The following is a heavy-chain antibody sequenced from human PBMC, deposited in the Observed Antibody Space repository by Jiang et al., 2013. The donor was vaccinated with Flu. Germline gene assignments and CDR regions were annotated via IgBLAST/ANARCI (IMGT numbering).Heavy chain of an antibody. Sequence: VLLKPSETLSLTCAVYGGSFSDHYWTWIRQPPGKGLEWIGEINYSGSTNYNPSLKSRATISVDTSKNHFSLKPEICDRRGHGLVYYCARRGWTTXVFNHWGQGALVTVSS. J-gene: IGHJ4*02. V-gene: IGHV4-34*01. D-gene: IGHD1-1*01. CDR2: INYSGST. CDR3: ARRGWTTXVFNH. CDR1: GGSFSDHY.